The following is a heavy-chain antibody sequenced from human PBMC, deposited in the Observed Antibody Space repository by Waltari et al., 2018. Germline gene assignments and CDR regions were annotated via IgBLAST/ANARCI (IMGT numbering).Heavy chain of an antibody. V-gene: IGHV4-38-2*01. CDR3: LAMGCSGGSCLPYYYMDV. J-gene: IGHJ6*03. D-gene: IGHD2-15*01. Sequence: QVQLQESGPGLVKPSETLSLTCAVSGYSISSGYYWGWIRQPPGKGLEWIGSIYHSGRTYYNPSLKSRVTISVDTSKNQFSLKLSSVTAADTAGYYCLAMGCSGGSCLPYYYMDVWGKGTTVTVSS. CDR2: IYHSGRT. CDR1: GYSISSGYY.